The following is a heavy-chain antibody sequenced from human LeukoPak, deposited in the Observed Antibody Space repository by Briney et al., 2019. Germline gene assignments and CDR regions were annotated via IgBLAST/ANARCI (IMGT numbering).Heavy chain of an antibody. V-gene: IGHV4-34*01. D-gene: IGHD5-12*01. J-gene: IGHJ5*02. CDR3: ARRGYSVNWFDP. CDR1: GGSFSGYY. Sequence: SETLSLTCAVYGGSFSGYYWSWIRQPPGKGLEWIGEINHSGSTNYNPSLKSRVTISVDTSKNQFSLKLTSVTAADTAVYYCARRGYSVNWFDPWGQGTLVTVSS. CDR2: INHSGST.